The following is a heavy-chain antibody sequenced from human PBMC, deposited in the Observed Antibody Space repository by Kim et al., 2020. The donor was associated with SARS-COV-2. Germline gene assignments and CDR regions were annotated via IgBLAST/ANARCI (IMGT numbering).Heavy chain of an antibody. CDR2: ISSSGTFI. Sequence: GGSLRLSCVASGFTFSTYSMNWVRQAPGKGLEWVSSISSSGTFIYYADSMKGRFTISRDNANNALDLQMNSLRAEDTAIYYCARAGSGTYYSSPDTYYYYGMDVWGQGTTVTVSS. CDR3: ARAGSGTYYSSPDTYYYYGMDV. D-gene: IGHD3-10*01. CDR1: GFTFSTYS. J-gene: IGHJ6*02. V-gene: IGHV3-21*04.